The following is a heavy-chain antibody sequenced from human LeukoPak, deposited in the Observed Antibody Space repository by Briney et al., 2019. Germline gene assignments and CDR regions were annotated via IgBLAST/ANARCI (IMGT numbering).Heavy chain of an antibody. J-gene: IGHJ4*02. CDR1: GFTFDDYA. V-gene: IGHV3-9*01. CDR2: ISWNSGSI. CDR3: AKEPTYYYDSSGYYD. Sequence: GGSLRLSCAASGFTFDDYAMHWVRQAPGQGLEWVSGISWNSGSIGYADSVKGRFTISRDNAKNSLYLQVNSLRAEDTALYYCAKEPTYYYDSSGYYDWGQGTLVAVSS. D-gene: IGHD3-22*01.